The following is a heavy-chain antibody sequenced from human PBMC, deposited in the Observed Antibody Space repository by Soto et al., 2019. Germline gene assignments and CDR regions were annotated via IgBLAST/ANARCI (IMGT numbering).Heavy chain of an antibody. J-gene: IGHJ4*02. CDR1: GGSISSYY. CDR2: IYYSGST. CDR3: ARDLDTAMVHYFDY. V-gene: IGHV4-59*01. D-gene: IGHD5-18*01. Sequence: SETLSLTCTVSGGSISSYYWSWIRQPPGKGLEWIGYIYYSGSTNYNPSLKSRVTISVDTSKNQFSLKLSSVTAADTAVYYCARDLDTAMVHYFDYWGQGTLVTVSS.